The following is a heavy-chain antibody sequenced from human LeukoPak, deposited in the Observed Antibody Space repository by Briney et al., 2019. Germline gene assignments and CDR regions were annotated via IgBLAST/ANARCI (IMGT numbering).Heavy chain of an antibody. CDR1: GFTFSSYG. J-gene: IGHJ4*02. D-gene: IGHD6-13*01. V-gene: IGHV3-30*02. CDR2: IRYDGSNK. CDR3: AKDKTRQQRTLDY. Sequence: GGSLRLSCAASGFTFSSYGMHWVRQAPGKGLEWVAFIRYDGSNKYYADSVKGRFTISRDNSKNTLYLQMNSLRAEDTAVYYCAKDKTRQQRTLDYWGQGTLVTVSS.